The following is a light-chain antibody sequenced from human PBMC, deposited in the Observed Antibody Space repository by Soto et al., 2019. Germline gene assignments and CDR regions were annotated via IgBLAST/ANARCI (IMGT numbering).Light chain of an antibody. CDR2: HDG. Sequence: QPLLTQPPSISGAPGQRVTISCSGSSSNIGADFDVHWYQQLPGTAPKVLTHHDGDRPSGVPDRFSWSRSGTSASLTISGLRPEDEADYYCQSFDSSLTAWVFGGGTKVTVL. V-gene: IGLV1-40*01. CDR1: SSNIGADFD. CDR3: QSFDSSLTAWV. J-gene: IGLJ3*02.